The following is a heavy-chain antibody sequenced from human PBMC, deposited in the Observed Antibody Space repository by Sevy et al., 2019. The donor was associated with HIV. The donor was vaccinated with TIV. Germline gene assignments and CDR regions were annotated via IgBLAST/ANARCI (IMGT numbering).Heavy chain of an antibody. CDR3: ARDSVLSPRVFHS. J-gene: IGHJ4*02. Sequence: SETLSLTCTVSGGSMSSYFWSWIRQPPGKGLEWIGYIYYTGTTNYNPSLKSRLTMSLDTSKNRFSLKLTAVTAADTAVHYCARDSVLSPRVFHSWGQGTLVTVSS. D-gene: IGHD3-10*01. CDR1: GGSMSSYF. CDR2: IYYTGTT. V-gene: IGHV4-59*01.